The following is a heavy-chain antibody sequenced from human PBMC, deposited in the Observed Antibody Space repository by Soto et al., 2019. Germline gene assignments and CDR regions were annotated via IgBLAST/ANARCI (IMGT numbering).Heavy chain of an antibody. V-gene: IGHV1-8*01. D-gene: IGHD3-22*01. J-gene: IGHJ6*02. CDR2: MNPNSGNT. Sequence: ASVKVSCKASGYTFTSYDINWVRQATGQGLEWMGWMNPNSGNTGYAQKFQGRVTMTRNTSISTAYMELSSLRSEDTAVYYCARERATMIVGNIGDYDYGIDVWGQGTTVTVS. CDR1: GYTFTSYD. CDR3: ARERATMIVGNIGDYDYGIDV.